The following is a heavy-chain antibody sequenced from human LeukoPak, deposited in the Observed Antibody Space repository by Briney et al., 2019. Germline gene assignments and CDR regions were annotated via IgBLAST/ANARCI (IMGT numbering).Heavy chain of an antibody. J-gene: IGHJ3*02. D-gene: IGHD2-15*01. CDR1: GYTFTSYY. V-gene: IGHV1-46*01. CDR2: INPSDGST. CDR3: AREVVRKLNAFDI. Sequence: ASVKVSCKASGYTFTSYYMHWVRQAPGQGLEWMGIINPSDGSTSYAQRFQGRVTMTRDTSTSTVYMELSSLRSEDTAVYYCAREVVRKLNAFDIWGQGTMVTVSS.